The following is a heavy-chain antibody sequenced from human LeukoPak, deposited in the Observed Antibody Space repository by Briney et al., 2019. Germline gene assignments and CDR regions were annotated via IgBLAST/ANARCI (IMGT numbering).Heavy chain of an antibody. Sequence: GGSLRLSCAASGFTFSSYSMNWVRQAPGKGLEWVSSISSSSRYIYYADSVNGRFTISRDNAKNSLYLQMNSLSAEDTAVYYCARDPPVRDYWGQGTLVTVSS. CDR1: GFTFSSYS. CDR2: ISSSSRYI. D-gene: IGHD6-6*01. CDR3: ARDPPVRDY. J-gene: IGHJ4*02. V-gene: IGHV3-21*01.